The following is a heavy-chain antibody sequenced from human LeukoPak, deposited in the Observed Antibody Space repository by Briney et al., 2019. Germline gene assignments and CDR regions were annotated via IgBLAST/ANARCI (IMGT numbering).Heavy chain of an antibody. V-gene: IGHV4-4*02. Sequence: SETLSLTCAVSGGSISSSNWWSWVRQPPGKGLEWIGEIYHSGSTNYNPSLKSRVTISVDTSKNQFSLKLSSVTAADTAVYYCARDDSSGYFYAFDIWGQGTMVTVSS. CDR1: GGSISSSNW. CDR3: ARDDSSGYFYAFDI. D-gene: IGHD3-22*01. J-gene: IGHJ3*02. CDR2: IYHSGST.